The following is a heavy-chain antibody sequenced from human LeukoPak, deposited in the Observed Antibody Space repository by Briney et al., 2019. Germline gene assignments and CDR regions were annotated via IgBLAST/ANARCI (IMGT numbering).Heavy chain of an antibody. Sequence: GASVKVSCKASGGTFSSYAISWVRQAPGQGLKWMGGIIPIFGTANYAQKFQGRVTITADESTSTAYMELSSLRSEDTAVYYCARDFDGSGSYYNGALDIWGQGTMVTVSS. D-gene: IGHD3-10*01. J-gene: IGHJ3*02. V-gene: IGHV1-69*13. CDR2: IIPIFGTA. CDR3: ARDFDGSGSYYNGALDI. CDR1: GGTFSSYA.